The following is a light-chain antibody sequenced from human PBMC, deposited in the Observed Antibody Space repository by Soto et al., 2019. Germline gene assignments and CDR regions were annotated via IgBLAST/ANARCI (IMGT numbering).Light chain of an antibody. CDR3: QQTYSAPWT. J-gene: IGKJ1*01. V-gene: IGKV1-39*01. CDR1: QIIISY. Sequence: DIQMTQSPSSLSASVGDTVTITCRASQIIISYLNWYQQKPGKAPNPLIYGASSLQSGVPSRFSGSASGTDFTLTISSLQPEDFATYYCQQTYSAPWTFGQGTKVDVK. CDR2: GAS.